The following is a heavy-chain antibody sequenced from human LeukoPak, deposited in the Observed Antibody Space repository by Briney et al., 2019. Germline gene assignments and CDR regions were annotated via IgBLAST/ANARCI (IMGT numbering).Heavy chain of an antibody. V-gene: IGHV3-21*01. J-gene: IGHJ4*02. Sequence: GGSLRLSCAASGFTFSSYSMNWVRQAPGKGLEWVSSISSSSSYIYYADSVKGRFTISRDNAKSTLYLQMNSLRAEDTAVYYCARDLYHYGDYGWGQGTLVTVSS. CDR1: GFTFSSYS. D-gene: IGHD4-17*01. CDR2: ISSSSSYI. CDR3: ARDLYHYGDYG.